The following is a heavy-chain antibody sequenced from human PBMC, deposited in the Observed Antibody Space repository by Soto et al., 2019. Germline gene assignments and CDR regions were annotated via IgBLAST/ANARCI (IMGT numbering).Heavy chain of an antibody. CDR2: IYYSGST. Sequence: SETLSLTCTVSGGSISSGDYYWSWIRQPPGKGLEWIGYIYYSGSTYYNPSLKSRVTISVDTSKNQFSLKLSSVTAADTAVYYCASSLYYYDSSGADDFDIWGQGTMVTVSS. D-gene: IGHD3-22*01. V-gene: IGHV4-30-4*01. CDR1: GGSISSGDYY. J-gene: IGHJ3*02. CDR3: ASSLYYYDSSGADDFDI.